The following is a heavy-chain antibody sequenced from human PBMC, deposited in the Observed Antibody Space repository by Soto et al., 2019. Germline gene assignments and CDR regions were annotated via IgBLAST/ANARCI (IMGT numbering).Heavy chain of an antibody. D-gene: IGHD6-19*01. V-gene: IGHV1-46*01. J-gene: IGHJ4*02. CDR3: ARSRTTSGRYVL. Sequence: XAVKVAYQASGYSFTSYYMHWVRQAPGQGLEWMGIINPSGGSTSYAQKFQCRVTMTRDTSTSTVYMELSSLRSEDTAVYYCARSRTTSGRYVLWGQGTLVTVSS. CDR2: INPSGGST. CDR1: GYSFTSYY.